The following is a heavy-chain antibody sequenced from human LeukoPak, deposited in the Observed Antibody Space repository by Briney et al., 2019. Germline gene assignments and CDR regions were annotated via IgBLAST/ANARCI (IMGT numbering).Heavy chain of an antibody. CDR1: GYTFTGYY. Sequence: ASVKVSCKASGYTFTGYYMHWVRQAPGQGLEWMGWINPNSGGTNYAQKFQGRVTMTRDTSTSTVYMELSSLRSEDTAVYYCARNRRDFDYWGQGALVTVSS. J-gene: IGHJ4*02. CDR2: INPNSGGT. CDR3: ARNRRDFDY. V-gene: IGHV1-2*02.